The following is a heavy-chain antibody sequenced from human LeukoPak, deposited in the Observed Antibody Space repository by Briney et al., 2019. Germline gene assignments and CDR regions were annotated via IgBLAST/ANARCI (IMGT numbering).Heavy chain of an antibody. CDR1: GFTFSFYS. CDR2: ISRSSSSSTI. CDR3: ARAYFDSSPLDY. J-gene: IGHJ4*02. Sequence: PGGSLRLSCAASGFTFSFYSMNWVRQAPGKGLEWVSYISRSSSSSTIYYADSVKGRFTISRDNAQNSLYLQMNSLRAEDTAVYYCARAYFDSSPLDYWGLGTLVTVSS. D-gene: IGHD3-22*01. V-gene: IGHV3-48*04.